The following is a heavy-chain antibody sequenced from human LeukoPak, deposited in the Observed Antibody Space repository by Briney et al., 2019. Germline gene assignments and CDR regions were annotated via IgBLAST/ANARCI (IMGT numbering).Heavy chain of an antibody. J-gene: IGHJ6*02. CDR1: GFTFSSYW. D-gene: IGHD5-18*01. V-gene: IGHV3-33*08. CDR2: IWYDGSNK. Sequence: GGSLRLSCAASGFTFSSYWMHWVRQAPGKGLEWVAVIWYDGSNKYYADSVKGRFTISRDNSKNTLYLQMNSLRAEDTAVYYCARDRIQLWKNYYYYGMDVWGQGTTVTVSS. CDR3: ARDRIQLWKNYYYYGMDV.